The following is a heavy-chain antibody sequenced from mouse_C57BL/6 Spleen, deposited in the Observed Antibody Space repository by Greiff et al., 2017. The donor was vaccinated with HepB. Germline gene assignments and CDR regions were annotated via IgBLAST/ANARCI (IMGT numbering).Heavy chain of an antibody. J-gene: IGHJ2*01. CDR2: IFPGSGST. V-gene: IGHV1-75*01. Sequence: QVHVKQSGPELVKPGASVKISCKASGYTFTDYYINWVKQRPGQGLEWIGWIFPGSGSTYYNEKFKGKATLTVDKSSSTAYMLLSSLTSEDSAVYFCARYDYDGFYFDYWGQGTTLTVSS. D-gene: IGHD2-4*01. CDR1: GYTFTDYY. CDR3: ARYDYDGFYFDY.